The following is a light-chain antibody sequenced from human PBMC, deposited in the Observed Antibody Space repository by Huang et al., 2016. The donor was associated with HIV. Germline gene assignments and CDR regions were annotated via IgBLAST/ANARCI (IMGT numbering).Light chain of an antibody. Sequence: DIQMTQSPSSLSASVGDRVTLTCQASQDIIKYLNWYQQKPGKAPKLLIYDASNLETGVPSRFSGSGSGTDFTFTISSLQPEDIATYYCQHYHNVPLTFGGGTRVEIK. CDR3: QHYHNVPLT. CDR1: QDIIKY. J-gene: IGKJ4*01. CDR2: DAS. V-gene: IGKV1-33*01.